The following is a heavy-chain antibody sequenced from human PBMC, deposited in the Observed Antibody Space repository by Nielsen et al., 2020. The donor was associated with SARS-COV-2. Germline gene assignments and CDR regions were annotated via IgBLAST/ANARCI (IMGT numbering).Heavy chain of an antibody. Sequence: WIRQPPGKGLEWIGYIFYSGSTNYNPSLKSRVTISVDTSKNQFSLKLSSVTAADTAVYYCARGLYYYDSSGYWQVYYYYMDVWGKGTTVTVSS. D-gene: IGHD3-22*01. J-gene: IGHJ6*03. CDR2: IFYSGST. V-gene: IGHV4-59*12. CDR3: ARGLYYYDSSGYWQVYYYYMDV.